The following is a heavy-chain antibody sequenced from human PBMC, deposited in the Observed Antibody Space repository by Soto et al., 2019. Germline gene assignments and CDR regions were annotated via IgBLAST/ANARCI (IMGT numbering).Heavy chain of an antibody. V-gene: IGHV4-31*03. CDR1: GGSISSGGYY. J-gene: IGHJ4*02. Sequence: SETLSLTCTVSGGSISSGGYYWSWIRQHPGKGLEWIGYIYYSGSTYYNPSLKSRVTISVDTSKNQFPLKLSSVTAADTAVYYCARMLDCSSTSCHFAYWGQGTLVTVSS. D-gene: IGHD2-2*01. CDR3: ARMLDCSSTSCHFAY. CDR2: IYYSGST.